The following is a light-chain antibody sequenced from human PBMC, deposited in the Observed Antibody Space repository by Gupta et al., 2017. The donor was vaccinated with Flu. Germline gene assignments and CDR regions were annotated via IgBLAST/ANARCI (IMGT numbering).Light chain of an antibody. Sequence: ATLSVSPGERATLSCWASQSVSNNLAWYQHKPGQAPRLLIYGTSTRATGIPARFSGSGSGTEFTLTISSLQSEDFAVYYCQQYNNWPPYTFGQGTKLEIK. CDR3: QQYNNWPPYT. CDR2: GTS. J-gene: IGKJ2*01. CDR1: QSVSNN. V-gene: IGKV3-15*01.